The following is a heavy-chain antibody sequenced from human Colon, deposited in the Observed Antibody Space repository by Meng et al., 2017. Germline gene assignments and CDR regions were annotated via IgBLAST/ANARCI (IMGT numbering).Heavy chain of an antibody. Sequence: ESGPGLGKPSVTLALTGAVSGGSISSNWWSWVRQPPGKGLEWIVEFFHTGRTNSDPSLKSRVTISVDKSNNQFSLKLTSVTAADTAVYYCARHISILGQRGFDYWGQGTLVTVAS. CDR1: GGSISSNW. CDR2: FFHTGRT. J-gene: IGHJ4*02. D-gene: IGHD3/OR15-3a*01. CDR3: ARHISILGQRGFDY. V-gene: IGHV4-4*02.